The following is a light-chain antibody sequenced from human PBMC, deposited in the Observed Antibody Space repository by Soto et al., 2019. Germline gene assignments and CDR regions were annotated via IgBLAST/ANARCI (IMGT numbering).Light chain of an antibody. J-gene: IGLJ3*02. Sequence: QSVLAQPPSASGTPGQRVTISCSGSTSNVGSNLASWYQQLPGSAPKLLIYNDYERPSGVPDRFSGSKSGTSASLGISGLRSEDEADYFCAVWDDSLSGRVFGGGTQLTVL. CDR3: AVWDDSLSGRV. CDR1: TSNVGSNL. V-gene: IGLV1-47*02. CDR2: NDY.